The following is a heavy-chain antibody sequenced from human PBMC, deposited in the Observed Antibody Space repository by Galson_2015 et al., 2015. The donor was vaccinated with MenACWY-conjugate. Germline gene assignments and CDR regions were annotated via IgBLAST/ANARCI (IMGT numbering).Heavy chain of an antibody. J-gene: IGHJ4*02. V-gene: IGHV3-11*06. Sequence: SLRLSCAASGFTFSDYYMSWIRQAPGKGLEWVSYISSSSSYTNYADSVKGRFTISRDNAKNSLYLQMNSLRAEDTAVYYCAREKGTSLHFDYWGQGTLVTVSS. CDR1: GFTFSDYY. CDR3: AREKGTSLHFDY. CDR2: ISSSSSYT. D-gene: IGHD2-2*01.